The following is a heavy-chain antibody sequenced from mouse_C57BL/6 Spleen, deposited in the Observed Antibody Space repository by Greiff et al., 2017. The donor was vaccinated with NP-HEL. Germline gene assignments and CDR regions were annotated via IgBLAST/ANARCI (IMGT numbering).Heavy chain of an antibody. D-gene: IGHD1-1*01. J-gene: IGHJ3*01. Sequence: QVQLQQSGAELVRPGTSVKVSCKASGYAFTNYLIEWVKQRPGQGLEWIGVINPGSGGTNYNEKFKGKATLTADKSSSTAYMQLSSLTSEDSAVYFCARGGFITTVVARELAYWGQGTLVTVSA. CDR3: ARGGFITTVVARELAY. CDR2: INPGSGGT. CDR1: GYAFTNYL. V-gene: IGHV1-54*01.